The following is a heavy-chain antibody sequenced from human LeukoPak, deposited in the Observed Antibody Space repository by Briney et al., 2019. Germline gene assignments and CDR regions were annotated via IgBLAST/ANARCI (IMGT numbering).Heavy chain of an antibody. J-gene: IGHJ4*02. CDR2: IRTEAYGGTT. Sequence: PGGSLRLSCTTSGFTFADYALSWFRQAPGKGPEWVAFIRTEAYGGTTDYGASVRGRFTISRDDSKSIAYLQMNSLNTEDTAVYYCTRTLGWSQIFDYWGRGTLVTVSS. CDR3: TRTLGWSQIFDY. D-gene: IGHD3-3*01. CDR1: GFTFADYA. V-gene: IGHV3-49*03.